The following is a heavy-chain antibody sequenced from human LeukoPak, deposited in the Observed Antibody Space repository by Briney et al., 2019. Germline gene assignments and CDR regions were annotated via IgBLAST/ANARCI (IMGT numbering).Heavy chain of an antibody. Sequence: KTSETLSLTCTVSGGSISTYYWSWIRQPPGKGLEWIGYIYYSGSTNYSPSLKSRVTISVDTSKNQFSLKLNSVTAADTAGYYCARDKGTSYLSSFDYWGQGTLVTVSS. CDR3: ARDKGTSYLSSFDY. J-gene: IGHJ4*02. CDR2: IYYSGST. V-gene: IGHV4-59*01. CDR1: GGSISTYY. D-gene: IGHD6-6*01.